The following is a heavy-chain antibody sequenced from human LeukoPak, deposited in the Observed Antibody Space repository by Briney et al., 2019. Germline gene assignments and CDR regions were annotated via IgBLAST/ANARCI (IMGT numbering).Heavy chain of an antibody. Sequence: GGSLRLSCAASGFTFSSYEMNWVRQAPGKGLEWVSAISGSGGSTYYADSVKGRFTISRDNSKNTLYLQMNSLRAEDTAVYYCAKDSPPTYYYDSSGYYFDYWGQGTLVTVSS. CDR1: GFTFSSYE. V-gene: IGHV3-23*01. CDR2: ISGSGGST. J-gene: IGHJ4*02. D-gene: IGHD3-22*01. CDR3: AKDSPPTYYYDSSGYYFDY.